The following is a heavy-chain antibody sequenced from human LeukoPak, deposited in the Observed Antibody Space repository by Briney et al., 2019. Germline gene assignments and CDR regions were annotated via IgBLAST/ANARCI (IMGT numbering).Heavy chain of an antibody. CDR2: IGGDGIA. Sequence: GESLRLSCVASGFTFTDHPMNWVRQAPGKGLEWISYIGGDGIAFYADSVKGRFTASKDDARKSMYLQMNSLRAEDTAVYYCARDLVAAAGYYYYGMDVWGQGTTVTVSS. D-gene: IGHD6-13*01. V-gene: IGHV3-69-1*01. CDR3: ARDLVAAAGYYYYGMDV. CDR1: GFTFTDHP. J-gene: IGHJ6*02.